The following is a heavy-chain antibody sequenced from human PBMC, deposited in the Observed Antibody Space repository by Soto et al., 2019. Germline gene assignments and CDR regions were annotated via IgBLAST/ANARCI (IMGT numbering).Heavy chain of an antibody. CDR1: GGSFSGYY. V-gene: IGHV4-34*01. J-gene: IGHJ4*02. D-gene: IGHD3-16*01. CDR2: INHSGST. Sequence: PSETLSLTCAVYGGSFSGYYWSWIRQPPGNGLERIGEINHSGSTNYNPSLKSRVTISVDTSKNQFSLKLSSVTAADTAVYYCACRRDGYRQTHRGRFTFDYWGQGTLVTVSS. CDR3: ACRRDGYRQTHRGRFTFDY.